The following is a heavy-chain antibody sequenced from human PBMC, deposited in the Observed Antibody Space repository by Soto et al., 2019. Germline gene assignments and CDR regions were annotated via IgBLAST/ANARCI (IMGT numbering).Heavy chain of an antibody. CDR1: GFTFSSYS. Sequence: EVQLVKSGGGLVQPGGSLRLSCAASGFTFSSYSMNWVRQAPGKGLEWVSYISSSSSTIYYADSVKGRFTISSDKDKNTLSLQRNRLRAEGTALGYCGRYNYGDPLDIWGQGTMDTVSS. CDR2: ISSSSSTI. J-gene: IGHJ3*02. D-gene: IGHD1-20*01. V-gene: IGHV3-48*01. CDR3: GRYNYGDPLDI.